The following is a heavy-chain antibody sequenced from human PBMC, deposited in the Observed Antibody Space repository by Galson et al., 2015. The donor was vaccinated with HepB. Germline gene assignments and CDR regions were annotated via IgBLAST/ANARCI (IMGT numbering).Heavy chain of an antibody. J-gene: IGHJ2*01. V-gene: IGHV3-48*02. CDR2: ISCDGTNI. CDR1: GFTFSSYA. D-gene: IGHD3-16*02. Sequence: SLRLSCAASGFTFSSYAMHWVRQAPGKGLEWVAYISCDGTNIYYADSVKGRFTISRDNAQNSLYLQMNSLRDEDTAVYYCARVDVRWGSSRDYYYFDVWGRGTLVTVSS. CDR3: ARVDVRWGSSRDYYYFDV.